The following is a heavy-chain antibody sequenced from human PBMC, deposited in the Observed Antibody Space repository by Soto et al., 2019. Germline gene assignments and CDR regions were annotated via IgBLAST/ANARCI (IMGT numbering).Heavy chain of an antibody. Sequence: GGSLRLSCAASGFTFSNAWMSWVRQAPGKGLEWVGRIKSKTDGGTTNYAAPVKGRFTIARDDSKNTLYLQMNSLKAEDTAGYYWTTVEYYYGSGSGYWGQGTLVTGSS. CDR1: GFTFSNAW. D-gene: IGHD3-10*01. J-gene: IGHJ4*03. CDR3: TTVEYYYGSGSGY. CDR2: IKSKTDGGTT. V-gene: IGHV3-15*01.